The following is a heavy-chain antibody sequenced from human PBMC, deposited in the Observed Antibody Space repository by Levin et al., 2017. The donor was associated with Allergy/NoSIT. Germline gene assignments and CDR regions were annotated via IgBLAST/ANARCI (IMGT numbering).Heavy chain of an antibody. CDR1: GVSIGSSSYY. D-gene: IGHD4-11*01. J-gene: IGHJ4*02. CDR3: ARRFAASSNWDFDY. CDR2: IYYSGST. Sequence: SQTLSLTCTVSGVSIGSSSYYWGWIRQPPGKGLEWIGSIYYSGSTYYNPSLKSRLTISVDTSKSQFSLKMTSVTAADTAVYYCARRFAASSNWDFDYWGQGTLVTVSS. V-gene: IGHV4-39*01.